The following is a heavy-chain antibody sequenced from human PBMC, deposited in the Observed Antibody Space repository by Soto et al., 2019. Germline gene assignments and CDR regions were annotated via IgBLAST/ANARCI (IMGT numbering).Heavy chain of an antibody. J-gene: IGHJ2*01. D-gene: IGHD3-3*01. Sequence: QVQLVQSGAEVKKPGASVKVSCKASGYTFTNNAIHWVRQAPGQRLEWLGWITPGNGDTKYSQNFQGRVIITRDTSATTAYMELRRLGSEDTAVYCGARVILFFGVTKVGWHFDLWGRGTQVTVSS. CDR3: ARVILFFGVTKVGWHFDL. CDR2: ITPGNGDT. V-gene: IGHV1-3*01. CDR1: GYTFTNNA.